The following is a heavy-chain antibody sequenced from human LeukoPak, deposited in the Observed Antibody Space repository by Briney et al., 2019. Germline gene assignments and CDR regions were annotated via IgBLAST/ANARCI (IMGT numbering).Heavy chain of an antibody. J-gene: IGHJ4*02. Sequence: GGSLRLSCAASGFTFSSYAMHWVRQAPGKGLEWVAVISYDGSNKYYADSVKGRFTISRDNSKNTLYLQMNSLRAEDTAVYYCARAYLAAAERWGQGTLVTVSS. CDR3: ARAYLAAAER. D-gene: IGHD6-13*01. CDR1: GFTFSSYA. CDR2: ISYDGSNK. V-gene: IGHV3-30*04.